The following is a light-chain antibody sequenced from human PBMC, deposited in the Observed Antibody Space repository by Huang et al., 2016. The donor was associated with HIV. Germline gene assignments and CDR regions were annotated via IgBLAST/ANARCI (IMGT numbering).Light chain of an antibody. J-gene: IGKJ5*01. CDR2: SVS. CDR1: ESLLHSNGYNY. CDR3: MQGLQTRIT. Sequence: DIVMTQSPRSLSVTPGEPASISCRSDESLLHSNGYNYLEWYVRKPGQSPQLLIYSVSNRASGVPDRFSGRGSGTAFTLKISRVESDDVGIYYCMQGLQTRITFGRGTRLEIK. V-gene: IGKV2-28*01.